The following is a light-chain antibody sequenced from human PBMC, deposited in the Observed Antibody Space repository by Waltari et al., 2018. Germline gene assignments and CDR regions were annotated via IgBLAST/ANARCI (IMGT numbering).Light chain of an antibody. CDR2: RNN. V-gene: IGLV1-44*01. CDR3: ATWDDSLSGVV. CDR1: SSNIGSNT. J-gene: IGLJ2*01. Sequence: QSVLTQPPSASGTPGQRVTISCSGSSSNIGSNTVNWYQQLPGTAPKVLIYRNNRRPSGVPDRFSGSKSGTSASLAISGLQSEDEADYYCATWDDSLSGVVFGGGTKLTVL.